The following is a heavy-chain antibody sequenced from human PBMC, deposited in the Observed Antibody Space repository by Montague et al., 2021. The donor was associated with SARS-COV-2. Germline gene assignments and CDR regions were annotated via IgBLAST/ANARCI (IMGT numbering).Heavy chain of an antibody. CDR2: INHSGST. CDR1: GGSFSGYF. Sequence: SETLSLTCGVYGGSFSGYFWTWIRQPPGKGLEWIGEINHSGSTNYNPSLKSRVTISVDTSKNQFSLKLSSVTAADTAIYYCVRGGTMTVVVFDYWGQGTLATVSS. D-gene: IGHD3-22*01. J-gene: IGHJ4*02. V-gene: IGHV4-34*01. CDR3: VRGGTMTVVVFDY.